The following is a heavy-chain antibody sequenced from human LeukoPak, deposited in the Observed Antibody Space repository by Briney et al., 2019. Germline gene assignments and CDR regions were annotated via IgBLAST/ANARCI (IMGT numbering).Heavy chain of an antibody. CDR3: SKEILWFGELPQYYFDY. Sequence: AGGSLTLSCAASGFTFSSYPMSWVRQAPGKGLEWVSAIIGNGGSTYYADSVKGRFTISRDNSKNTLYLQMNSLRAEDTAVYYCSKEILWFGELPQYYFDYWGQGTLVTVSS. CDR1: GFTFSSYP. CDR2: IIGNGGST. V-gene: IGHV3-23*01. D-gene: IGHD3-10*01. J-gene: IGHJ4*02.